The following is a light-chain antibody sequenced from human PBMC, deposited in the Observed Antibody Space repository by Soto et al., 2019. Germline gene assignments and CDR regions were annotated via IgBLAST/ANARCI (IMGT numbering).Light chain of an antibody. V-gene: IGKV3-11*01. CDR1: QSISIN. Sequence: EIVMTQSPATLSVSPGEGVTLSCRASQSISINLAWYQQKPGQAPRLLIYDASNRATGIPVRFSGSGSGTDFTLTIGSLEPEDFAVYYCQQRSNWITFGQGTRLEIK. CDR3: QQRSNWIT. J-gene: IGKJ5*01. CDR2: DAS.